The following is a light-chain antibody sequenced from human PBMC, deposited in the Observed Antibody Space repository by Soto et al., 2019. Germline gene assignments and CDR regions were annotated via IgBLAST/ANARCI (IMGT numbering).Light chain of an antibody. CDR1: QSIVRN. CDR3: QHYNSYSEA. V-gene: IGKV1-39*01. J-gene: IGKJ1*01. CDR2: TAS. Sequence: IQMTQSPSSLSASVGDRVTITCRASQSIVRNLNWYQQKPGKAPELLIYTASNLESGVPSRFSGSGSGTDFALTISSLQPDDFATYYCQHYNSYSEAFGQGTKVDIK.